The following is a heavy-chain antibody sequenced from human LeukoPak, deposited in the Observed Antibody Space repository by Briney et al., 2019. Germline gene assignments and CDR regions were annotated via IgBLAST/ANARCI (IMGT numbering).Heavy chain of an antibody. V-gene: IGHV3-11*06. J-gene: IGHJ4*02. Sequence: GGPLRLSCAASGFTFSDYYMSWIRQAPGKGLERVSYISGSGSHTTYADSVRGRFTISRDNAKNSLSLQVNSLRADDTAVYYCARVGSTVAAGTPDYWGQGTLVTVSS. D-gene: IGHD6-13*01. CDR1: GFTFSDYY. CDR3: ARVGSTVAAGTPDY. CDR2: ISGSGSHT.